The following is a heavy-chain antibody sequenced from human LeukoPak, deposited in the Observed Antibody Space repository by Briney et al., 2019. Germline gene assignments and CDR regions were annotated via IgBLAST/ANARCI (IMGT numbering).Heavy chain of an antibody. CDR2: ISYDATNE. Sequence: GRSLRLSCAASGFTFNFFSMYWVRQSPGKGLEWVAVISYDATNEYYADSVKGRFTISRDDSKSTLYLQMNSLRAEDTAVYYCVRDFASGSYYNLFDYWGQGTLVTASS. D-gene: IGHD3-10*01. V-gene: IGHV3-30*04. CDR3: VRDFASGSYYNLFDY. J-gene: IGHJ4*02. CDR1: GFTFNFFS.